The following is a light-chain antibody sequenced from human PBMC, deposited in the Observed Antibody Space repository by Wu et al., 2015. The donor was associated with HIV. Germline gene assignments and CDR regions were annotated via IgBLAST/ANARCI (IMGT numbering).Light chain of an antibody. Sequence: EIVMTQSPATLSLSPGERATLSCRASQSVSSNHLAWYQQKPGQAPRLLIYGASSRATDIPDRFSGSGSGTDFTLTISRLEPEDFAVYYCQQRSNWSTWTFGQGTKVEIK. V-gene: IGKV3D-20*02. CDR1: QSVSSNH. J-gene: IGKJ1*01. CDR2: GAS. CDR3: QQRSNWSTWT.